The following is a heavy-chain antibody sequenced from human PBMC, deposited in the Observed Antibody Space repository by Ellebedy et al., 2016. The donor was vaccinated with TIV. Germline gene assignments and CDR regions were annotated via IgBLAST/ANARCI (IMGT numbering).Heavy chain of an antibody. Sequence: GGSLRLSXAASGFTFSSYAMHWVRQAPGKGLEWVAVISYDGSNKYYADSVKGRFTISRDNSKNTLYLQMNSLRAEDTAVYYCARDVAGQTPHFDYWGQGTLVTVSS. CDR1: GFTFSSYA. CDR3: ARDVAGQTPHFDY. J-gene: IGHJ4*02. CDR2: ISYDGSNK. D-gene: IGHD2-15*01. V-gene: IGHV3-30*04.